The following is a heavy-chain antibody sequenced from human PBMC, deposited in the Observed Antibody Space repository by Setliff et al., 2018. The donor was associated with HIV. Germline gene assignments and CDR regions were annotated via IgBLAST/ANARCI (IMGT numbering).Heavy chain of an antibody. CDR2: INAGNGNT. CDR3: ARGLGQQLGRFWYFDL. V-gene: IGHV1-3*01. Sequence: ASVKVSCKASGYTFTSYGISWVRQAPGQRLEWMGWINAGNGNTKYSQKFQGRVTITRDTSASTAYMEVSSLRSEDTAVYYCARGLGQQLGRFWYFDLWGRGTLVTVSS. CDR1: GYTFTSYG. J-gene: IGHJ2*01. D-gene: IGHD6-13*01.